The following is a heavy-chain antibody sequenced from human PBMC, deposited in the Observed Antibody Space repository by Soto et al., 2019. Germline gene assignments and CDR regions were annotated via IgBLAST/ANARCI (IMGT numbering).Heavy chain of an antibody. V-gene: IGHV3-53*01. CDR2: IYSGGST. CDR3: AAGKVGLDAFDI. CDR1: GFTVSSNY. Sequence: GGSLRLSCAASGFTVSSNYMSWVRQAPGKGLEWVSVIYSGGSTYYADSLKGRFNISRGNSKNTMYLQMNSLIAEDTAVYYFAAGKVGLDAFDIWGQGTMVTVSS. J-gene: IGHJ3*02. D-gene: IGHD1-26*01.